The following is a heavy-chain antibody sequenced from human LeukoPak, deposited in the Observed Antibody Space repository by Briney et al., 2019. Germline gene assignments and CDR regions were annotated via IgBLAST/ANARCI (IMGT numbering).Heavy chain of an antibody. CDR1: GGSFSGSN. V-gene: IGHV4-34*01. CDR2: IYNSGST. Sequence: SETLSLTCAVYGGSFSGSNWSWIRQPPGKGLEWIGEIYNSGSTIYNPSLKSRVTISVDTSRNQFSLNLISVTAADTAVYYCVRAYDYWGQGTLVTVSS. CDR3: VRAYDY. J-gene: IGHJ4*02.